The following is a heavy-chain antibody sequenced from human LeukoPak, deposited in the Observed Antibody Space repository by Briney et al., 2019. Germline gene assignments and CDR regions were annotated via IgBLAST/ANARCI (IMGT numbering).Heavy chain of an antibody. V-gene: IGHV4-4*07. J-gene: IGHJ4*02. CDR2: IYTSGST. D-gene: IGHD5-12*01. CDR1: GDSISGFY. Sequence: SETLSLTCTVSGDSISGFYWSWIRQAAGKGLEWIGHIYTSGSTNYNPSLKSRVTISVDTSKSHFSLKLRPVTAADTAVYYCARAGSGYSFDYWGQGTLVTVS. CDR3: ARAGSGYSFDY.